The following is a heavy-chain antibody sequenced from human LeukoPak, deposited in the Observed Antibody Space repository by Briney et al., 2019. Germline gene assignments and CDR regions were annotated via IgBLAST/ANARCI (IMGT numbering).Heavy chain of an antibody. V-gene: IGHV4-30-4*08. CDR1: GGSISSGDYY. CDR3: DRPICSGGSCYLGALDI. Sequence: SQTLSLTXTVSGGSISSGDYYWSWIRQPPGKGLDWIGYIYYSGSTYYNPSLKSRVTISVDTSKNQFSLKLSSVTAADTAVYYCDRPICSGGSCYLGALDIWGQGTMVTVSS. CDR2: IYYSGST. D-gene: IGHD2-15*01. J-gene: IGHJ3*02.